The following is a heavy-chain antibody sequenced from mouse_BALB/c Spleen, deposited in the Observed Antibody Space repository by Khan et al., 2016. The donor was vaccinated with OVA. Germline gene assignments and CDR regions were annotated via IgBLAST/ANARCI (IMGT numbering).Heavy chain of an antibody. CDR1: GYTFTTYW. CDR2: INPSTGYT. CDR3: ARRGVYGIFAY. V-gene: IGHV1-7*01. J-gene: IGHJ3*01. Sequence: QVRLQQSGAELAKPGASVKMSCKASGYTFTTYWMHWVKQRPGQGLDWIGYINPSTGYTEYNQKFKDKATLTADKSSSTAYMQRNSLTSEDSAVYYCARRGVYGIFAYWGQGTLVTVSA. D-gene: IGHD2-1*01.